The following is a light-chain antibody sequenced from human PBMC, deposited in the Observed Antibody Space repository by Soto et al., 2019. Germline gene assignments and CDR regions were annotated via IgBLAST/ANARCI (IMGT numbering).Light chain of an antibody. CDR2: ATS. CDR1: QSIARY. J-gene: IGKJ2*01. V-gene: IGKV1-39*01. CDR3: QQSYITPA. Sequence: DIQMTQSPSSLSASIGDRVTIICRASQSIARYLNWYQQKPGKAPKLLIYATSSLQSGVPSRFSGSGSGTDFTLTISSLQPEDFATYDCQQSYITPAFGQGTKLEIK.